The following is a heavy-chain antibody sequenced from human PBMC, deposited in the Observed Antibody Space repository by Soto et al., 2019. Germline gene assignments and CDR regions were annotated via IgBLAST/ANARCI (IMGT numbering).Heavy chain of an antibody. CDR3: ATNYCSGGSCYGANYFDY. J-gene: IGHJ4*02. CDR2: FDPEDGET. V-gene: IGHV1-24*01. Sequence: ASVKVSCKVSGYTLTELSMHWVRQAPGKGLEWMGGFDPEDGETIYAQKFQGRVTMTEDTSTDTAYMELSSLRSEDTAVYYCATNYCSGGSCYGANYFDYWGQGTLVTV. CDR1: GYTLTELS. D-gene: IGHD2-15*01.